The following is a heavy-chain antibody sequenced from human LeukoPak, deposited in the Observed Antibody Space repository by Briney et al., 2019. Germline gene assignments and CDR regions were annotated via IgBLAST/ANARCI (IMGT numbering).Heavy chain of an antibody. J-gene: IGHJ5*02. Sequence: ASVKVSCKASGYTFTIYDINWVRQATGQGLEWMGWMNPNSGNTGYAQKFQGRVTITRNTSISTAYMELSSLRSEDTAVYYCARGYYYDSTNWFDPWGQGTLVTVSS. CDR3: ARGYYYDSTNWFDP. V-gene: IGHV1-8*03. CDR2: MNPNSGNT. CDR1: GYTFTIYD. D-gene: IGHD3-22*01.